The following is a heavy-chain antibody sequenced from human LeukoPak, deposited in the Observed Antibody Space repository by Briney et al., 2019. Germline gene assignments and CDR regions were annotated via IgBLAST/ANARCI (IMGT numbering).Heavy chain of an antibody. CDR2: ISISRSYI. D-gene: IGHD6-19*01. CDR1: GFTFCSYC. Sequence: GGSLRLLCGASGFTFCSYCMKGVGQAPAKELEWVSCISISRSYIYYADSVKGRFTISRDNAKNSLYLQMNRLRAEDTAVYYCARVRSRGWYEDDYWGQGTLVTVSS. J-gene: IGHJ4*02. CDR3: ARVRSRGWYEDDY. V-gene: IGHV3-21*01.